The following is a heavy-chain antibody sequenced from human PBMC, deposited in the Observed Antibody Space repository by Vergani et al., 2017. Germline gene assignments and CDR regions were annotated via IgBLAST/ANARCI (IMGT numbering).Heavy chain of an antibody. Sequence: QLQLQESGPGLVKPSETLSLTCTVSGGSISSSSYYWGWIRQPPGKGLEWIGSIYYSGSTYYNPSLKSRVTISVDTSKNQFSLKLSSVTAADTAVYYCARDRVGATIYFDYWGQGTLVTVSS. V-gene: IGHV4-39*07. D-gene: IGHD1-26*01. CDR1: GGSISSSSYY. CDR2: IYYSGST. J-gene: IGHJ4*02. CDR3: ARDRVGATIYFDY.